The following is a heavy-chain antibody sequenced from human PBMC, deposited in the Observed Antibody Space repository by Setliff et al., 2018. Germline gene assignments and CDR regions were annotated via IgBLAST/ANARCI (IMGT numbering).Heavy chain of an antibody. J-gene: IGHJ4*02. V-gene: IGHV3-21*01. D-gene: IGHD3-10*01. CDR1: GFTFSAYS. CDR3: ASYYYGSGSSYIPPHFDY. CDR2: SSSTGRYT. Sequence: GGSLRLSCAASGFTFSAYSMNWVRQAPGKGLEWVSSSSSTGRYTFYADSVKGRFTVSKDNAKNSLYLQMNSLRAEDSAVYYCASYYYGSGSSYIPPHFDYWGLGTLVTVSS.